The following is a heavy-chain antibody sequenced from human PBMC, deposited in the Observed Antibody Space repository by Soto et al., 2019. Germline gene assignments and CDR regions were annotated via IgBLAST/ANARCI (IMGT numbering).Heavy chain of an antibody. J-gene: IGHJ4*02. CDR1: GFTFSSYS. V-gene: IGHV3-21*01. D-gene: IGHD3-22*01. CDR3: ARGGYYYDSSGYYGGFDY. CDR2: ISSSSSYI. Sequence: EVQLVESGGGLVKPGGSLRLSCAASGFTFSSYSMNWVRQAPGKGLEWVSSISSSSSYIYYADSVKGRFTISRDNAKNYLYLQMNSLRAEDTAVYYCARGGYYYDSSGYYGGFDYWGQGTLVTVSS.